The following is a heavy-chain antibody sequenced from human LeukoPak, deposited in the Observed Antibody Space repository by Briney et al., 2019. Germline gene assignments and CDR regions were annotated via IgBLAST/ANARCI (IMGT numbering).Heavy chain of an antibody. CDR2: IFYSAST. D-gene: IGHD6-19*01. CDR1: GGSIDSYY. V-gene: IGHV4-59*01. CDR3: ARGRTSGGYPHFDS. J-gene: IGHJ4*02. Sequence: PSETLSLTCIVSGGSIDSYYWTWLRQPPGKGLEWIAYIFYSASTNYNPYLKSRATITVDTSKNQFSLNLRSVTAADMAVYYCARGRTSGGYPHFDSWGQGIQVTVSS.